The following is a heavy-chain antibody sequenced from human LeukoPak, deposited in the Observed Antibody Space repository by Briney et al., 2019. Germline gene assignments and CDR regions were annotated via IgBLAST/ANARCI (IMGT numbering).Heavy chain of an antibody. J-gene: IGHJ4*02. CDR3: ASSPTMIVQY. CDR2: ISSSSSYI. CDR1: GVTFRSYG. V-gene: IGHV3-21*01. Sequence: PGGSLRLSCAASGVTFRSYGMHWVRQAPGKGLEWVSSISSSSSYIYYADSVKGRFTISRDNAKNSLYLQMNSLRAEDTAVYYCASSPTMIVQYWGQGTLVTVSS. D-gene: IGHD3-22*01.